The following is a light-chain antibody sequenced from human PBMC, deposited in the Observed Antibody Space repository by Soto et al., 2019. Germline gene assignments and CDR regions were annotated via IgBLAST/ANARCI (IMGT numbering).Light chain of an antibody. CDR3: QQDASSPFT. CDR1: QSLSSSY. V-gene: IGKV3-20*01. CDR2: GAS. J-gene: IGKJ3*01. Sequence: DIVLTQSPGTLSLSPGERATLSCRASQSLSSSYSAWYQQKPGQAPRLLIYGASSRATDISDRFSGSGSGTDFTLTISRLEPEDFAVYYCQQDASSPFTFGPGTRVDIK.